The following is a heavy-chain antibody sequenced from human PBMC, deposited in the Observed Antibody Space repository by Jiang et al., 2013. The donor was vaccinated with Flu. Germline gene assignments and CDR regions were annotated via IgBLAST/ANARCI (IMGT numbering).Heavy chain of an antibody. CDR3: ARQGGGSGLDY. J-gene: IGHJ4*02. CDR2: IWYDGSDK. Sequence: GGGEVQPERSLRLSCAASGFIFSTYGMHWVRQVPGKGLEWVAVIWYDGSDKYYADSVKGRFTISRDNSKNTVYLQMNSLRAEDTAVYYCARQGGGSGLDYWGQGTLVTVSS. CDR1: GFIFSTYG. D-gene: IGHD3-16*01. V-gene: IGHV3-33*01.